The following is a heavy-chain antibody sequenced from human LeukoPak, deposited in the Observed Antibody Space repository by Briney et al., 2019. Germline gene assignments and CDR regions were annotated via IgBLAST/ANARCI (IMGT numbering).Heavy chain of an antibody. D-gene: IGHD2-2*01. Sequence: PSETLSLTCAVYGGSFSGYYWSWIRQPPGKGLEWIGEINHSGSTNYNPSLKSRVTISVDTSKNQFSLKLSSVTAADTAVYYCARGRLIVVVPAATINWFDPWGQGTLVTASS. V-gene: IGHV4-34*01. CDR3: ARGRLIVVVPAATINWFDP. CDR2: INHSGST. CDR1: GGSFSGYY. J-gene: IGHJ5*02.